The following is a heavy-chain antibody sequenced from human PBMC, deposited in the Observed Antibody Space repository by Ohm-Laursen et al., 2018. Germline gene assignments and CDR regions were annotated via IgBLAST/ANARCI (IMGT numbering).Heavy chain of an antibody. CDR1: GYTFTDYY. CDR2: INTGGGST. V-gene: IGHV1-46*01. J-gene: IGHJ4*02. CDR3: ARGQPIDF. Sequence: ASVKVSCKASGYTFTDYYMHWVRQAPGQGLEWMGIINTGGGSTSHAQKFQGRLTMTRDTSTSTVYMELSSLRSEDTAMYYCARGQPIDFWGQGTLVTVSS.